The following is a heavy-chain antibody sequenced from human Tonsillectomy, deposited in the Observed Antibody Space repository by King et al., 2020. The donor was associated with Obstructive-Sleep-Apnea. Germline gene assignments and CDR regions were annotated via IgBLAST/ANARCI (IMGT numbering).Heavy chain of an antibody. CDR3: AKGPSSGWVGQAFDI. CDR2: IWYDGSNK. CDR1: GFTFSSYG. D-gene: IGHD6-19*01. V-gene: IGHV3-33*06. J-gene: IGHJ3*02. Sequence: VQLVESGGGVVQPGRSLRLSCAASGFTFSSYGMHWVRQAPGKGLEGVAVIWYDGSNKYYADSVKGRFTIPRDNSKNTLYLQMNSLRAEDTAVYYCAKGPSSGWVGQAFDIWGQGTMVTVSS.